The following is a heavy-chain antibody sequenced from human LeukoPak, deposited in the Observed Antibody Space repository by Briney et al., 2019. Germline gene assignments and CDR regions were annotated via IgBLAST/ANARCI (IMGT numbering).Heavy chain of an antibody. CDR1: GYTFTSYG. J-gene: IGHJ4*02. V-gene: IGHV1-69*05. CDR3: AGQIVLTDYFDY. CDR2: IIPIFGTA. D-gene: IGHD2-8*01. Sequence: ASVKVSCKASGYTFTSYGISWVRQAPGQGLEWMGRIIPIFGTANYAQKFQGRVTITTDESTSTAYMELSSLRSEDTAVYYCAGQIVLTDYFDYWGQGTLVTVSS.